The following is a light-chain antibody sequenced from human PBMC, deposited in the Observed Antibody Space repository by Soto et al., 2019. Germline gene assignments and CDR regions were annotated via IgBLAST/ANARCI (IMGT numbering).Light chain of an antibody. CDR3: ATWDDSLSNYV. CDR2: RNN. V-gene: IGLV1-47*01. Sequence: QSVLTQPPSASGTPGQRVTISCSGSSSNIGNNFVYWYQHLPGTAPKLLIYRNNQRPSGVPDRFSGSKSDTSAFLAISGLRSDDEADYYCATWDDSLSNYVFGTGTKLTVL. CDR1: SSNIGNNF. J-gene: IGLJ1*01.